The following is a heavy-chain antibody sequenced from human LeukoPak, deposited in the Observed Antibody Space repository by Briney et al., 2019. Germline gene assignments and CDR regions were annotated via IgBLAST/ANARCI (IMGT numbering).Heavy chain of an antibody. J-gene: IGHJ3*02. Sequence: GGSLRLSCAASGFTFSNYWMHWVRQAPGKGLEWVAVISYDGSNKYYADSVKGRFTISRDNSKNTLYLQMNSLRAEDTAVYYCARDSSGWTDAFDIWGQGTMVTVSS. V-gene: IGHV3-30-3*01. CDR3: ARDSSGWTDAFDI. CDR1: GFTFSNYW. D-gene: IGHD6-19*01. CDR2: ISYDGSNK.